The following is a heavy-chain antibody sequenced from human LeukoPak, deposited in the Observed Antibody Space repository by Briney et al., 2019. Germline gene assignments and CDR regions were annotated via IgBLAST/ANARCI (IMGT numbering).Heavy chain of an antibody. CDR2: IHYSGSS. V-gene: IGHV4-59*08. CDR1: GASVRNEY. J-gene: IGHJ4*02. D-gene: IGHD1-14*01. CDR3: ARYDRGLFFFDN. Sequence: SETLSLTCTVSGASVRNEYWSWIRQPPGKELEWIGYIHYSGSSNYHPSLGSRVTISLDTSKNQFSLKLKSVTAADTGKYHCARYDRGLFFFDNWGQGTLVTVSS.